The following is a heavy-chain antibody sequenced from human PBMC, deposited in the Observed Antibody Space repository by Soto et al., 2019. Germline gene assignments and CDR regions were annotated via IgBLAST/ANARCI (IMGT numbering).Heavy chain of an antibody. CDR2: MNPNSGNT. Sequence: ASVKVSCKASGYTFTSYDINWVRQATGQGLEWMGWMNPNSGNTGYAQKFQGRVTMTRNTSISTAYMELSSLRSEDTAVYYCSRTLPLVIWGGGAFDIWGQGTMVTVSS. V-gene: IGHV1-8*01. CDR3: SRTLPLVIWGGGAFDI. D-gene: IGHD3-10*01. CDR1: GYTFTSYD. J-gene: IGHJ3*02.